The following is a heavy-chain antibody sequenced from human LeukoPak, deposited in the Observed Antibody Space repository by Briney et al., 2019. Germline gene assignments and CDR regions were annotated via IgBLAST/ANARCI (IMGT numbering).Heavy chain of an antibody. CDR2: ISAYNGNT. CDR3: ARDIKDFDWFEGYGMDV. V-gene: IGHV1-18*04. CDR1: GYTFTIYG. D-gene: IGHD3-9*01. Sequence: ASVNLSCKSSGYTFTIYGYSWVRQPPAQGLERMGWISAYNGNTNYAQKLQGRGTMTTDTATSTAYMKLRSLRSDDTAVYYCARDIKDFDWFEGYGMDVWGKGTTVTVSS. J-gene: IGHJ6*04.